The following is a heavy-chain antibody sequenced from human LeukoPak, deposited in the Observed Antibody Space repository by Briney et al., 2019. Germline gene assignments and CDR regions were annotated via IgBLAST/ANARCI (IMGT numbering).Heavy chain of an antibody. CDR2: IYYSGST. CDR1: GGSISTYY. D-gene: IGHD4-11*01. J-gene: IGHJ3*02. V-gene: IGHV4-59*01. CDR3: ARDRATRSFAFDI. Sequence: SETLSLTCTVSGGSISTYYWSWIRQPPGKGLEWIGNIYYSGSTTYNPSLKSRVTISVDTSKNQFSLKLSSVTAADTAVYYCARDRATRSFAFDIWGQGTMVTVSS.